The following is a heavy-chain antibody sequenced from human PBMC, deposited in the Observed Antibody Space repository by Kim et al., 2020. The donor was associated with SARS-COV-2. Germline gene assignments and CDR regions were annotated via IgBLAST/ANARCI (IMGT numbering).Heavy chain of an antibody. CDR1: GFTFSSYA. Sequence: GGSLRLSCAASGFTFSSYAMHWVRQAPGKGLEWVAVISYDGSNKYYADSVKGRFTISRDNSKNTLYLQMNSLRAEDTAVYYCARDYRGDYETPGGDYGM. CDR3: ARDYRGDYETPGGDYGM. D-gene: IGHD3-22*01. J-gene: IGHJ6*01. V-gene: IGHV3-30-3*01. CDR2: ISYDGSNK.